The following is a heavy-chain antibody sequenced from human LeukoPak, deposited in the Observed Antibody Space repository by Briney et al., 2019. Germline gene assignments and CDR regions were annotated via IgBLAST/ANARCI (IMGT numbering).Heavy chain of an antibody. V-gene: IGHV4-59*12. CDR2: ISYSGNT. Sequence: SETLSLTCTVSGDSISRYYWTWIRQPPGKGLEWIGYISYSGNTNYNPSLKSRVTISVDTSKNQFSLKLSSVTAADTAVHYCARRSSRGSYGPRGAFDIWGQGTMVTVSS. CDR3: ARRSSRGSYGPRGAFDI. J-gene: IGHJ3*02. CDR1: GDSISRYY. D-gene: IGHD1-26*01.